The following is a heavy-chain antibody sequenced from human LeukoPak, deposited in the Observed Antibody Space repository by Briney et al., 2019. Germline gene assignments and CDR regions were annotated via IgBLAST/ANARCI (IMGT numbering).Heavy chain of an antibody. Sequence: ASVKVSCRASGYTFTSYDINWVGQATGQGLEWMGWMNPNSGNTGYAQKFRGRVTITRNTSISTAYMELSSLRSEDTAVYYCARDVRHKYCSSASCYRGWFDPWGQGTLVTVSS. J-gene: IGHJ5*02. D-gene: IGHD2-2*01. V-gene: IGHV1-8*01. CDR1: GYTFTSYD. CDR2: MNPNSGNT. CDR3: ARDVRHKYCSSASCYRGWFDP.